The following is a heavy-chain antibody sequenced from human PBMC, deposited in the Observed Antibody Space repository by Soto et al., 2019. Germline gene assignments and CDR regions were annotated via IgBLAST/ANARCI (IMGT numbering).Heavy chain of an antibody. J-gene: IGHJ4*02. V-gene: IGHV1-69*01. Sequence: QVQLVQSGAEVKKPGSSVKVSCKASGGTFSSYSINWVRQAPGQGLEWMGEIIPIFGTATYAQKFQGRVTITADESTSTAYMELSSLRSEDTAVYYCARDGGRHSGGSDYWGQGTLVTVSS. D-gene: IGHD1-26*01. CDR3: ARDGGRHSGGSDY. CDR2: IIPIFGTA. CDR1: GGTFSSYS.